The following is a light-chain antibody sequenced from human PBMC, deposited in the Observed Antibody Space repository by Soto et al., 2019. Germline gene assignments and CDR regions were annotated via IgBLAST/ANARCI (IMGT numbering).Light chain of an antibody. V-gene: IGKV3-15*01. CDR1: QRVSSN. CDR3: QQYGSSPRT. CDR2: GAS. J-gene: IGKJ1*01. Sequence: EIVMTQSPATLSVSPGERATLSCRASQRVSSNLAWYQQKPGQAPRLLIYGASTRATGVPARFSGSGSGTEFTLTISRLEPEDFAVYYCQQYGSSPRTFGQGTKVDIK.